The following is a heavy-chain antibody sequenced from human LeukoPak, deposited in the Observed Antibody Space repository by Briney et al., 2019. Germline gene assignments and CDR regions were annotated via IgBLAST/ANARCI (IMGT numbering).Heavy chain of an antibody. CDR2: INHSGST. V-gene: IGHV4-34*01. Sequence: TSETLSLTCAVYGGSFSGYYWSWIRQPPGKGLEWIGEINHSGSTNYNPSLKSRVTISVDTSKNQFPLKLSSVTAADTAAYYCARKVATSPFDYWGQGTLVTVSS. CDR1: GGSFSGYY. J-gene: IGHJ4*02. CDR3: ARKVATSPFDY. D-gene: IGHD5-12*01.